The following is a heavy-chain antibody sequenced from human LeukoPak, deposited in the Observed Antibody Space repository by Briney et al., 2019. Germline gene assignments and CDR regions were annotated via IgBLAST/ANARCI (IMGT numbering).Heavy chain of an antibody. CDR2: IWYDGSNK. V-gene: IGHV3-33*01. CDR1: GFTFSSYG. CDR3: AREYFYDSSAAGFDY. D-gene: IGHD3-22*01. Sequence: GGSLRLSCAASGFTFSSYGMHWVRQAPGKGLEWVAVIWYDGSNKQHVDSVKGRFTISRDNSKNTLYLQMNSLRAEDTAVYYCAREYFYDSSAAGFDYWGQGTLVTVSS. J-gene: IGHJ4*02.